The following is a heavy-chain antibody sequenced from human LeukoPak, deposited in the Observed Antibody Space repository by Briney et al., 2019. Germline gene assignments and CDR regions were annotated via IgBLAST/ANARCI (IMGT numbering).Heavy chain of an antibody. CDR1: GYTFTGYY. J-gene: IGHJ6*03. CDR2: INPNSGGT. Sequence: ASVKVSCKASGYTFTGYYMHWVRQAPGQGLEWMGWINPNSGGTNYAQKFQGRVTMTRDTSISTAYMELSRLRSDDTAVYYCAKAGSGWSYYYYMDVWGKGTTVTVSS. CDR3: AKAGSGWSYYYYMDV. D-gene: IGHD6-19*01. V-gene: IGHV1-2*02.